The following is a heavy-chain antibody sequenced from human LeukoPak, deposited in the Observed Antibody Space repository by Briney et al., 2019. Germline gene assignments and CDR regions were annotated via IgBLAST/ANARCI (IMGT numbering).Heavy chain of an antibody. D-gene: IGHD3-3*01. CDR1: GFTFSDYY. J-gene: IGHJ4*02. V-gene: IGHV3-7*03. Sequence: GGSLRLSCAASGFTFSDYYMSWVRQAPGKGLEWVANIKLDGSEKNYVDSVKGRFTISRDNTKNSLYLQMNSLRVEDTAVFYCARDQYDTWSRRGNFDSWGQGTLVIVSS. CDR3: ARDQYDTWSRRGNFDS. CDR2: IKLDGSEK.